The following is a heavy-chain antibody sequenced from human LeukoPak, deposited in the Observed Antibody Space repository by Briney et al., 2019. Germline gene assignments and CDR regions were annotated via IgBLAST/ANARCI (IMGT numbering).Heavy chain of an antibody. CDR3: AKDVRSYGGTPHFDY. Sequence: GGSLRLSCAASGFTFSSYAMSWVRQAPGKGLEWVSAVSGSGGSTYYADSVKGRFTISRDNSKNTLYLQMNSLRAEDTAVYYCAKDVRSYGGTPHFDYWGQGTLVTVSS. V-gene: IGHV3-23*01. CDR2: VSGSGGST. D-gene: IGHD4-23*01. CDR1: GFTFSSYA. J-gene: IGHJ4*02.